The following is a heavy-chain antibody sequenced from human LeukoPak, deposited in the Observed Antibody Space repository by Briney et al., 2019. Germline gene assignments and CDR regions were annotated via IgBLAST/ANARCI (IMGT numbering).Heavy chain of an antibody. J-gene: IGHJ4*02. D-gene: IGHD5-18*01. V-gene: IGHV1-69*04. CDR2: ITPILGIA. Sequence: SVKVSCKASGGTFSSYAISWVRQAPGQGLEWMGRITPILGIANYAQKFQGRVTITADKSTSTAYMELSSLRSEDTAVYYCARDTNPKRGYSYSQWGQGTLVTVSS. CDR3: ARDTNPKRGYSYSQ. CDR1: GGTFSSYA.